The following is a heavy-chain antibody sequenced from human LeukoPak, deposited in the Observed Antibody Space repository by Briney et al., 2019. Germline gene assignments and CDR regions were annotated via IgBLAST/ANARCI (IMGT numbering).Heavy chain of an antibody. Sequence: SETLSLTCAVYGGSFSDYYWSWIRQPPGKGLEWIGEINHSGGTNYYPSLKSRVTISLDTSKNQFSLKLRSVTAADTAVYYCAGKAPGTLDLWGRGTLVTVSS. V-gene: IGHV4-34*01. CDR2: INHSGGT. CDR1: GGSFSDYY. J-gene: IGHJ2*01. CDR3: AGKAPGTLDL.